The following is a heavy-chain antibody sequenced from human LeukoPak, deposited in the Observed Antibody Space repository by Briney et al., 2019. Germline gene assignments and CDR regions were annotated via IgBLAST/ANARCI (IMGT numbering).Heavy chain of an antibody. CDR3: ARVVLAGNWFDP. CDR1: GGSISSGGYY. D-gene: IGHD2-2*01. Sequence: TLSLTCTVSGGSISSGGYYWSWIRQHPGKGLEWIGYIYYSGSTYYNPSLKSRVTISVDTSKNQFSLKLSSVTAADTAVYYCARVVLAGNWFDPWGQGTLVTVSS. J-gene: IGHJ5*02. V-gene: IGHV4-31*03. CDR2: IYYSGST.